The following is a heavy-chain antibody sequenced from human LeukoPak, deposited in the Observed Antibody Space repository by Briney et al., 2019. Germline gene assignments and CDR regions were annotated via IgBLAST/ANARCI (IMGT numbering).Heavy chain of an antibody. CDR2: VSSSGTTM. CDR1: GFTFNTYE. D-gene: IGHD2-2*01. V-gene: IGHV3-48*03. J-gene: IGHJ4*02. Sequence: GGSLRLSCAASGFTFNTYEMSWVRQAPGKGLEWVSCVSSSGTTMYHADSVKGRFTISRDNAKNSLYLQMNSLRAEDAAVHYCARRYCSSASCLFDYWGQGALLTVSS. CDR3: ARRYCSSASCLFDY.